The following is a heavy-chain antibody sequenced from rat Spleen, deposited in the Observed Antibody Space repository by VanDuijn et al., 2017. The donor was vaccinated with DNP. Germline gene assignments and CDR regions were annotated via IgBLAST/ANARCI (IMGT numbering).Heavy chain of an antibody. Sequence: QVQLKESGPGLVQPSETLSLTCTVSGFSLTSYSVSWVRQPSGKGPEWMGRMWYDGDTAYNSALRSRLSISRDTSKSQVFLRVNSLQTEDTAMYFCARSDYSDDGFYYGYFDYWGQGVMVTVSS. CDR1: GFSLTSYS. V-gene: IGHV2S18*01. CDR3: ARSDYSDDGFYYGYFDY. D-gene: IGHD1-12*02. J-gene: IGHJ2*01. CDR2: MWYDGDT.